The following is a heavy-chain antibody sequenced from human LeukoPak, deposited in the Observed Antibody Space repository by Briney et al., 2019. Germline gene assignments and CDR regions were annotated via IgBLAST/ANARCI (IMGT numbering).Heavy chain of an antibody. V-gene: IGHV3-23*01. CDR3: AKDISASKTYYFHY. D-gene: IGHD4-11*01. CDR2: IAGSGGST. Sequence: PGGSLRLSCAASGFTFSSYAMSWVRQAPGEGLEWVSGIAGSGGSTYYTDSVKGRFTISRDNSKITLYLQMNSLRAEDTAVYYCAKDISASKTYYFHYWGQGTLVTVSS. CDR1: GFTFSSYA. J-gene: IGHJ4*02.